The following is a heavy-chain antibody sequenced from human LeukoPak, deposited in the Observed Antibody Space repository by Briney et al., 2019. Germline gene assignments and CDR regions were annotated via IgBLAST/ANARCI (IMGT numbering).Heavy chain of an antibody. CDR1: GFTFSRYW. Sequence: GGSLRLSCAASGFTFSRYWMHWVRQAPGKGLVWVSRINSDGSTRTYADFVKGRFTISRDNAKNTLYLQMNSLRAEDTAVYYCLTGLIETNNFRGQGTVVTVSS. V-gene: IGHV3-74*01. CDR3: LTGLIETNNF. D-gene: IGHD1-20*01. J-gene: IGHJ4*02. CDR2: INSDGSTR.